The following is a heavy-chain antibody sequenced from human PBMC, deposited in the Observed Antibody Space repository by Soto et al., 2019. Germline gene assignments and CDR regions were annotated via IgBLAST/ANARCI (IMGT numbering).Heavy chain of an antibody. Sequence: QVQLVQSGAEVKKPGSSVKVSCKASGGTFSSYTISWVRQAPGQGLEWMGRIIPILGIANYAQKFQGRVTITADKSTSTAYMEVSSLRSEDTAVYYCAREDCSGGSCYLIPNWYFDLWGRRTLVTVSS. CDR2: IIPILGIA. V-gene: IGHV1-69*08. CDR3: AREDCSGGSCYLIPNWYFDL. CDR1: GGTFSSYT. D-gene: IGHD2-15*01. J-gene: IGHJ2*01.